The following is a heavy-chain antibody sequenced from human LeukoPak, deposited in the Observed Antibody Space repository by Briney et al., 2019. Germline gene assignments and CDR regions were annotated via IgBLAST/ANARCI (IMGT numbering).Heavy chain of an antibody. CDR1: GGTFSSYA. CDR2: IIPIFGTA. J-gene: IGHJ4*02. D-gene: IGHD4-17*01. V-gene: IGHV1-69*13. Sequence: SVKVSCKASGGTFSSYAISWVRQAPGQGLEWMGGIIPIFGTANYAQKVQCRVTITADESTSTTYMELSSLRSEDTAVYYCARAPFHYGDYYNVLDYWGKGTLVTVSS. CDR3: ARAPFHYGDYYNVLDY.